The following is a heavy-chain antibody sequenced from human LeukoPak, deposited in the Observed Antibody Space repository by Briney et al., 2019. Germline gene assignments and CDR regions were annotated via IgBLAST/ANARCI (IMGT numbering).Heavy chain of an antibody. Sequence: ASVKVSCKASGYTFTDYYMHWVRQAPGQGLEWIGRINPDSGVTNSAQKFQGRVTVTRDTSISTTYMELSSLRSDDTAVYYCARAKEKSIAARYFDYWGQGTLVTVSS. V-gene: IGHV1-2*06. J-gene: IGHJ4*02. CDR3: ARAKEKSIAARYFDY. D-gene: IGHD6-6*01. CDR2: INPDSGVT. CDR1: GYTFTDYY.